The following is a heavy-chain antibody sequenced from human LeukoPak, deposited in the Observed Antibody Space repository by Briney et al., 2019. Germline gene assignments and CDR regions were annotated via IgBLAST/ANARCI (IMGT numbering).Heavy chain of an antibody. J-gene: IGHJ4*02. Sequence: SETLSLTCTVSGGSISSSSYYWGWIRQPPGKGLEWIGSIYYSGSTYYNPSLKSRVTISVDTSKNQFSLKLSSVTAADTAVYYCARVDRWELRVDYWGQGTLVTVSS. D-gene: IGHD1-26*01. CDR2: IYYSGST. V-gene: IGHV4-39*07. CDR3: ARVDRWELRVDY. CDR1: GGSISSSSYY.